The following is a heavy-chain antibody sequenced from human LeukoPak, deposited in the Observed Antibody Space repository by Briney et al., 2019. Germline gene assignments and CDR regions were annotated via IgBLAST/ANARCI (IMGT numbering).Heavy chain of an antibody. V-gene: IGHV4-4*07. J-gene: IGHJ6*02. Sequence: SETLSLTCTVSGGSISSYYWSWIRQPAGKGLEWIWRIYTSGSTNYNPSLKSRVTMSVDTSKNQFSLKLSSVTAADTAVYYCARAGYGDYPRSFYYYGMDVWGQGTTVTVSS. CDR2: IYTSGST. D-gene: IGHD4-17*01. CDR1: GGSISSYY. CDR3: ARAGYGDYPRSFYYYGMDV.